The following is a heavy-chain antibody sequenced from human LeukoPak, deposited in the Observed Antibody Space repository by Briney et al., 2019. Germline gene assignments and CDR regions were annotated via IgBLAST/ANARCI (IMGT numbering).Heavy chain of an antibody. Sequence: GGALRLSCAASGFTFSNAWMSWVRPAPGKGPEWVGLIKSKTDGGTTDYAAPVKGRFTISRDDSKNTLYLHMNSLNTDDTAVYYCTLVLDAFDIWGPGTMVTVSS. J-gene: IGHJ3*02. CDR3: TLVLDAFDI. V-gene: IGHV3-15*01. CDR1: GFTFSNAW. CDR2: IKSKTDGGTT.